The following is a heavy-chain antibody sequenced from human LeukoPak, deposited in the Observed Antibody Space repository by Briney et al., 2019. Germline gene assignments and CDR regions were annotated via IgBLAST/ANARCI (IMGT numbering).Heavy chain of an antibody. CDR2: IGLDSGFA. J-gene: IGHJ4*02. D-gene: IGHD1-20*01. CDR3: ARDHNWAFDS. Sequence: PGGSLRLSCAASGFIFSDYSMNWVRQAPERGLEWLSYIGLDSGFASYADSVKGRFTISSDTARNSLYLHLNSLRAEDTALYFCARDHNWAFDSWGQGTLVTVSS. CDR1: GFIFSDYS. V-gene: IGHV3-21*05.